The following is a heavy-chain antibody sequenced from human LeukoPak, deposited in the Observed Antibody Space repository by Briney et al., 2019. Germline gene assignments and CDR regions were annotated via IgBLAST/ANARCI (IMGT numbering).Heavy chain of an antibody. V-gene: IGHV1-8*01. CDR1: GYTFTSYD. CDR3: ARGLFWFGDLKTHWFDP. D-gene: IGHD3-10*01. Sequence: ASVKVSCKASGYTFTSYDINWVRQATGQGLEWMGWVNPKTGNTGYAQNFQGGVTMTRDTSISTAYMELSSLRSEDTAVYYCARGLFWFGDLKTHWFDPWGQGTLVTVSS. J-gene: IGHJ5*02. CDR2: VNPKTGNT.